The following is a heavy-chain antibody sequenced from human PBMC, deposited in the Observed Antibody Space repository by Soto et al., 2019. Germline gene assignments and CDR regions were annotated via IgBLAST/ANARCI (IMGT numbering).Heavy chain of an antibody. Sequence: VKVSCKASGYTFTSYYMHWVRQAPGQGLEWMGIINPSGGSTSYAQKFQGRVTITRVTSANTAYMELSSLRSEDTALYYCARDTMFGPFDYWGQGTLVTVSS. CDR3: ARDTMFGPFDY. CDR1: GYTFTSYY. V-gene: IGHV1-46*01. J-gene: IGHJ4*02. CDR2: INPSGGST. D-gene: IGHD3-10*02.